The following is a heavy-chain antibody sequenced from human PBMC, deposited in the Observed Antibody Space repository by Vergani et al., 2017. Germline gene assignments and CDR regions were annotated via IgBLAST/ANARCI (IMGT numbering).Heavy chain of an antibody. CDR2: IIPIFGTA. J-gene: IGHJ5*02. CDR1: GGTFSSYA. CDR3: ARSRGILVVPAAGVNNWFDP. V-gene: IGHV1-69*01. Sequence: QVQLVQSGAEVKKPGSSVKVSCKASGGTFSSYAISWVRQAPGQGLEWMGGIIPIFGTANYAQKCQGRVTITADESTSTAYMELSSLRSEDTAVYYCARSRGILVVPAAGVNNWFDPWGQGTLVTVSS. D-gene: IGHD2-2*01.